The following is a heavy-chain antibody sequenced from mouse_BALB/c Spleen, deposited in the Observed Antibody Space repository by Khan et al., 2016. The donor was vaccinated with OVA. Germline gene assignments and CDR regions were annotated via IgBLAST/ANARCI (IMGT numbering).Heavy chain of an antibody. CDR3: ARRDDYDGEFAY. CDR1: GYSITSGYS. Sequence: EVQLQESGPDLVKPSQSLSLTCTVTGYSITSGYSWHWIRQFPGNKLEWMGYIHYSGSTNYNPSLTSRISITRDTSKNQFFPQLNSVTTEDTATYYCARRDDYDGEFAYWGQGTLVTVSA. CDR2: IHYSGST. J-gene: IGHJ3*01. D-gene: IGHD2-4*01. V-gene: IGHV3-1*02.